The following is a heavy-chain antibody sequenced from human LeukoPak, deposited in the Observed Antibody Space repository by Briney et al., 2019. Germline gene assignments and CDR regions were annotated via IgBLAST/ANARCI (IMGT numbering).Heavy chain of an antibody. Sequence: SETLSLTCTVSGGSISGSSYYWGWIRQPPGKGLERIGSIYYSGSTYYNPSLKSRVTISVDTSKNQFSLKLNSVTATDTAVYYCARLRDGRWLLEYWGQGTLVTVSS. V-gene: IGHV4-39*01. CDR1: GGSISGSSYY. CDR2: IYYSGST. D-gene: IGHD5-24*01. J-gene: IGHJ4*02. CDR3: ARLRDGRWLLEY.